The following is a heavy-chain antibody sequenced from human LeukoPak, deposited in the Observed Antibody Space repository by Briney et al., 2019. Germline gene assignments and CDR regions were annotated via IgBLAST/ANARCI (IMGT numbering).Heavy chain of an antibody. J-gene: IGHJ1*01. D-gene: IGHD3-22*01. CDR2: IYYSGST. CDR1: GGSISSYY. Sequence: PSETLSLTCTVSGGSISSYYWSWIRQPPGKGLEWIGYIYYSGSTNYNPSLKSRVTISGYTSKNQFSLKLSSVTAADTAVYYCARLKYYYDSSGYRAEYFQHWGQGTLVTVSS. CDR3: ARLKYYYDSSGYRAEYFQH. V-gene: IGHV4-59*01.